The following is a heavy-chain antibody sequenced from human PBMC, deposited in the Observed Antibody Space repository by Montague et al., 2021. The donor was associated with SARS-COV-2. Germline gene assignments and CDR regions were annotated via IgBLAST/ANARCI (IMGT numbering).Heavy chain of an antibody. V-gene: IGHV4-39*01. CDR3: ARGLTGMEPPFDS. D-gene: IGHD1-1*01. CDR2: IYYSGST. CDR1: GDSIRCATYN. Sequence: SETLSLTCDVSGDSIRCATYNWAWIRQPPGRGLEWIGNIYYSGSTMYNLSTKSRVTMSADTSKNRFSLHLILVTAADTAVYYCARGLTGMEPPFDSWGQGTLVIVSS. J-gene: IGHJ5*01.